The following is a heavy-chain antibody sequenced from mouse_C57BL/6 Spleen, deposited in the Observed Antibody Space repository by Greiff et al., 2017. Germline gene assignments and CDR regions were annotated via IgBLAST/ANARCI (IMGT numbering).Heavy chain of an antibody. V-gene: IGHV14-2*01. Sequence: VQLKESGAELVKPGASVKLSCTASGFNIKDYYMHWVKQRTEQGLEWIGRIDPEDGETKYAPKFQGKATITADTSSNTAYLQLSSLTSEDTAVYYCARDYGSSYYYYAMDYWGQGTSVTVSS. CDR1: GFNIKDYY. CDR2: IDPEDGET. CDR3: ARDYGSSYYYYAMDY. J-gene: IGHJ4*01. D-gene: IGHD1-1*01.